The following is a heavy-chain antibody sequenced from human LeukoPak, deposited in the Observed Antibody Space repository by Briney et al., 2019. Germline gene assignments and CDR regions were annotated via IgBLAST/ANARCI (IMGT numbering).Heavy chain of an antibody. J-gene: IGHJ6*02. CDR2: ILSDGSNK. V-gene: IGHV3-33*01. CDR1: GFTFSSYG. Sequence: PGGSLRLSCAASGFTFSSYGMHCGRQAPGKGLEWVAAILSDGSNKYYADSVKGRFTISRDNSKNTLYLHMNSLRAEDTAVYYCARDLNGMDVWGQGTTATVSS. CDR3: ARDLNGMDV.